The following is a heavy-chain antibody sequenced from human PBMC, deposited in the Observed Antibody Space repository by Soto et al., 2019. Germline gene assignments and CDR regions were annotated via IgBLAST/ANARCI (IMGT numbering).Heavy chain of an antibody. D-gene: IGHD6-13*01. CDR3: AKERNAAAGTYYYYGMDV. CDR1: GFTFDDYA. V-gene: IGHV3-9*01. Sequence: GGSLRLSCAASGFTFDDYAMHWVRQAPGKGLEWVSGISWNSGSIGYADSVKGRFTISRDNAKNSLYLQMNSLRAEDTALYYCAKERNAAAGTYYYYGMDVWGQGTTVTVS. CDR2: ISWNSGSI. J-gene: IGHJ6*02.